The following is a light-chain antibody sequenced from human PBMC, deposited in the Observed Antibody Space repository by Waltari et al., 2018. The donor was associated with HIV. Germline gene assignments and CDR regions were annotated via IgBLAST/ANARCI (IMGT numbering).Light chain of an antibody. CDR3: AAWDDSLSGYV. V-gene: IGLV1-47*01. CDR1: SSSTGSHS. J-gene: IGLJ1*01. CDR2: RNN. Sequence: QSVLTQPPSASGTPGQRVTISCSGSSSSTGSHSASCYQQLPGTAPKLLIYRNNQRPSGVPDRFSGSKSGTSASLAISGLRSEDEADYYCAAWDDSLSGYVFGTGTKVTVL.